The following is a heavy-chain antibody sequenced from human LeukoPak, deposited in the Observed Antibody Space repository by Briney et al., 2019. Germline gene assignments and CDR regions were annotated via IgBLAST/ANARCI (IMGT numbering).Heavy chain of an antibody. Sequence: GGSLRLSCAASGSTFSSYSMNWVRQAPGKGLEWVSSISSSSSYIYYADSVKARFTISRDNAKNSLYLQMNSLRAEDTAVYYCARNDVEMATSFDYWGQGTLVTVSS. V-gene: IGHV3-21*01. J-gene: IGHJ4*02. CDR3: ARNDVEMATSFDY. CDR2: ISSSSSYI. CDR1: GSTFSSYS. D-gene: IGHD5-24*01.